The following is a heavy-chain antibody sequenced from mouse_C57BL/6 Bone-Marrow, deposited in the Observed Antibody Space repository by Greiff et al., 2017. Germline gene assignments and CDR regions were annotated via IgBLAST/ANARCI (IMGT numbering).Heavy chain of an antibody. J-gene: IGHJ4*01. CDR2: IRSKSNNYAT. Sequence: EVHLVESGGGLVQPKGSLKLSCAASGFSFNTYAMNWVRQAPGKGLEWVARIRSKSNNYATYYADSVKDRFTISRDDSESMLYLQMNNLKTEDTAMYYCVRLLRCYAMDYWGQGTSVTVSS. CDR1: GFSFNTYA. D-gene: IGHD1-1*02. CDR3: VRLLRCYAMDY. V-gene: IGHV10-1*01.